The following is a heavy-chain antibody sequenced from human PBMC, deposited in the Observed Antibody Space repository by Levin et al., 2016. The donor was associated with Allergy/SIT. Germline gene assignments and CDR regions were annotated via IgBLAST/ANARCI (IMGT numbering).Heavy chain of an antibody. J-gene: IGHJ3*02. CDR1: GNTLTELS. Sequence: ASVKVSCKVSGNTLTELSMHWVRQAPGKGLEWMGSFDPEDGETTYSQMLQGRLTMTEDTSTDTAYMELISLRPEDTAVYYCATVLLATVTKDASDIWGQGTVVTVSS. D-gene: IGHD4-17*01. V-gene: IGHV1-24*01. CDR3: ATVLLATVTKDASDI. CDR2: FDPEDGET.